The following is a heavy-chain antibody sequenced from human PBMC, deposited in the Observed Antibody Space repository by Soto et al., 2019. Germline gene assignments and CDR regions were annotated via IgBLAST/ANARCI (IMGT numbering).Heavy chain of an antibody. CDR1: GFTFSSYA. V-gene: IGHV3-23*01. J-gene: IGHJ6*02. CDR3: AKDLEATATPHYYYYGMDV. CDR2: ISNSGGST. Sequence: EVQLLESGGDLVQPGGSLRLSCAASGFTFSSYAMSWVRQAPGKGLEWVSTISNSGGSTYYADSVKGRFTISRDNSKNTLYLQMNSLRAEDTAVYYCAKDLEATATPHYYYYGMDVWGQGTTVTVSS.